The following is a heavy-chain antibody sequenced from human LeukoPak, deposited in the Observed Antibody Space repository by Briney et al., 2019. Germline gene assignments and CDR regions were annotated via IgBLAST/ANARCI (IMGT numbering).Heavy chain of an antibody. CDR3: ARDSTTVAVGAFDI. Sequence: GGSLRLSCAASGFTFSNYAMHWVRQAPGKGLEYVSAISSNGDSTYYANSVKGRFTISRDNSKNTLYLQMGSLRAEDMAVYYCARDSTTVAVGAFDIWGQGTMVIVSS. J-gene: IGHJ3*02. D-gene: IGHD2-2*01. CDR1: GFTFSNYA. V-gene: IGHV3-64*01. CDR2: ISSNGDST.